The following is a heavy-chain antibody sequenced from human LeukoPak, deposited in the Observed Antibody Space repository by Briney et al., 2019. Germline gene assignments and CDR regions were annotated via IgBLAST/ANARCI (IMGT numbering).Heavy chain of an antibody. CDR2: INYGEST. J-gene: IGHJ4*02. CDR3: ARGAPPQN. CDR1: GDSISSSSYY. Sequence: SETLSLTCTVSGDSISSSSYYWGWIRQPPGKGLEWIGSINYGESTYYNPSLKSRVTISIDTSKKHFSLKLTSVTAADTAVYYCARGAPPQNWGQGTLVTVSS. V-gene: IGHV4-39*07.